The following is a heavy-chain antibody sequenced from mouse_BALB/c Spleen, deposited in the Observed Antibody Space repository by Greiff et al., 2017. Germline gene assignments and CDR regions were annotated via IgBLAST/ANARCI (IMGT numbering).Heavy chain of an antibody. J-gene: IGHJ4*01. V-gene: IGHV2-6-7*01. Sequence: VQLVESGPGLVAPSQSLSITCTASGFSLTGYGVNWVRQPPGKGLEWLGMIWGDGSTDYNSALKSRLSISKDNSKSQVCLKMNSLQTDDTARYYCARDEIYYAMDYWGQGTSVTVSS. CDR2: IWGDGST. CDR3: ARDEIYYAMDY. CDR1: GFSLTGYG.